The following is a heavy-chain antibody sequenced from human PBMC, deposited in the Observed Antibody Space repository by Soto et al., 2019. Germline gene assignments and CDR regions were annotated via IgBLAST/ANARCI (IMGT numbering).Heavy chain of an antibody. CDR2: ISYDGNNK. Sequence: GGSLRLSCATSGFTFSTYGMHWVRQAPGKGLEWVAVISYDGNNKYYADSVKGRFTISRDNSKNTLYLQMSSLRAEDTAVYYCAKSVYNWNDGFFDYWGQGTLVTVSS. J-gene: IGHJ4*02. CDR1: GFTFSTYG. V-gene: IGHV3-30*18. D-gene: IGHD1-1*01. CDR3: AKSVYNWNDGFFDY.